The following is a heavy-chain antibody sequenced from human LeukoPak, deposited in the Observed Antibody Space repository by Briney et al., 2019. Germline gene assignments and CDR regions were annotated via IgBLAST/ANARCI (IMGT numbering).Heavy chain of an antibody. V-gene: IGHV3-7*01. CDR1: GFSFSISW. D-gene: IGHD3-10*01. Sequence: PGGSLRLSCAASGFSFSISWMTWVRLAPGKGLEWVANIKEDGSVTNYVDSVKGRFTISRDNTKNSLFLQLNFLRADDTAIYYCVRDRAYNTFDYWGQGTLVTVSS. CDR3: VRDRAYNTFDY. J-gene: IGHJ4*02. CDR2: IKEDGSVT.